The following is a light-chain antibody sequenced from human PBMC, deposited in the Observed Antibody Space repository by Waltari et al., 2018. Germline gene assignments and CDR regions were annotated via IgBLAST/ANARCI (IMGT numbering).Light chain of an antibody. Sequence: EIVLTQSPGTLSLSPGERATLSCRASQSVSRTLAWYQQKPGQAPRLLIYGASIRATGIPDRFSGSVSWTDFSLTISRLEPEDFAVYYCQHYVRLPATFGQGTKVEIK. CDR1: QSVSRT. CDR3: QHYVRLPAT. J-gene: IGKJ1*01. V-gene: IGKV3-20*01. CDR2: GAS.